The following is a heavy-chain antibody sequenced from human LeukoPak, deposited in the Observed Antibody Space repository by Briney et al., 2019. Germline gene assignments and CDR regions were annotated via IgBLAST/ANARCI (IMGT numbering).Heavy chain of an antibody. CDR3: ATGRRDIVVVPAAMIPPLRFDP. D-gene: IGHD2-2*01. CDR1: GGSFSGYY. Sequence: SETLSLTCAVYGGSFSGYYWSWIRQPPGKGLEWIGEINHSGSTNYNPSLKSRVTISVDTSKNQFSLELSSVTAADTAVYYCATGRRDIVVVPAAMIPPLRFDPWGQGTLVTVSS. J-gene: IGHJ5*02. V-gene: IGHV4-34*01. CDR2: INHSGST.